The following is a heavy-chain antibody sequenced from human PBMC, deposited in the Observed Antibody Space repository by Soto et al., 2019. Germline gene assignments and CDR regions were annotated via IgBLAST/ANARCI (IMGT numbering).Heavy chain of an antibody. V-gene: IGHV1-69*01. J-gene: IGHJ3*02. D-gene: IGHD2-15*01. Sequence: QVQLVQSGAEVKKPGSSVKVSCKASGGTFSSYAISWVRQAPGQGLEWMGGIIPIFGTANYAQKFQGRVTITADESTSTAYMELSSLRSEDTAVYYCATIYCSGGSCPHDAFEIWGQGTMVTVSS. CDR3: ATIYCSGGSCPHDAFEI. CDR1: GGTFSSYA. CDR2: IIPIFGTA.